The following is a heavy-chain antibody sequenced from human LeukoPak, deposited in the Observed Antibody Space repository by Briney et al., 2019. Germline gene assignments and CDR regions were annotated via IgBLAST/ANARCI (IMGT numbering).Heavy chain of an antibody. D-gene: IGHD4-11*01. CDR2: ISAYSGST. CDR3: AVSSTAMDV. Sequence: ASVKVSCKASGYSLTSYGLNWVRQAPGQGLEWMAWISAYSGSTKYAQKFQGRVTITADESTSTAYMELSSLSSEDTAVYYCAVSSTAMDVWGKGTTVTVSS. CDR1: GYSLTSYG. V-gene: IGHV1-18*01. J-gene: IGHJ6*03.